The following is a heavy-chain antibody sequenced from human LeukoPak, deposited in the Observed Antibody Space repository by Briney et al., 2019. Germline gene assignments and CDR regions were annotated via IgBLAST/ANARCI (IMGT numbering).Heavy chain of an antibody. V-gene: IGHV3-23*01. D-gene: IGHD6-19*01. CDR1: GFTFSSYA. Sequence: PGGSLRLSCAASGFTFSSYAMSWVRQAPGKGLEWVSAISGSGGSTYYADSVKGRFTISRDNSKNTLYLQMNSLRAEDTAVYYCAREVGEIAVAGMGAFDYWGQGTLVTVSS. CDR3: AREVGEIAVAGMGAFDY. CDR2: ISGSGGST. J-gene: IGHJ4*02.